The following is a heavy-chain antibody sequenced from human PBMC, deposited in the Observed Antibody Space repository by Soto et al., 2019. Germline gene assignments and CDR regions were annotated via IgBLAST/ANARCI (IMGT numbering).Heavy chain of an antibody. D-gene: IGHD3-9*01. Sequence: GASVKVSCKASGYTFTSYGISWVRQAPGQGLEWMGWISAYNGNTNYAQKLQGRVTMTTDTSTSTAYMELRSLRSDDTAVYYCARSGDYVLRYFDWSPSWFDPWGQGTLVTVSS. J-gene: IGHJ5*02. CDR1: GYTFTSYG. CDR2: ISAYNGNT. V-gene: IGHV1-18*01. CDR3: ARSGDYVLRYFDWSPSWFDP.